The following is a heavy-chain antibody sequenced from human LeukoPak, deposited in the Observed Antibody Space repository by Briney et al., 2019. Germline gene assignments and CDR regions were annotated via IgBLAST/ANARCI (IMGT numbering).Heavy chain of an antibody. CDR1: GGSISSYY. CDR2: IYNSGST. V-gene: IGHV4-59*01. Sequence: SETLSLTCTVSGGSISSYYWSWIRQPPGTGLEWIGYIYNSGSTNYNHSLKSRVTISEDMSNNQFSLKLSSVTAADTAVYYCARALRLWGGNSGIAFDIWGQGTMVTVSS. D-gene: IGHD4-23*01. CDR3: ARALRLWGGNSGIAFDI. J-gene: IGHJ3*02.